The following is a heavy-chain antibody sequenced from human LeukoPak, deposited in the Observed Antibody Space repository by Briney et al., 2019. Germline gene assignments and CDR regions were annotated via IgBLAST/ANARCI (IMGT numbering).Heavy chain of an antibody. J-gene: IGHJ6*02. CDR1: GGSFSGYY. CDR2: INHSGST. D-gene: IGHD1-26*01. CDR3: ARAASTGAQGYYGMDV. Sequence: SETLSLTCAVYGGSFSGYYWSRIRQPPGKGLEWIGEINHSGSTNYNPSLKSRVTISVDTSKNQFSLKLSSVTAADTAVYYCARAASTGAQGYYGMDVWGQGTTVTVSS. V-gene: IGHV4-34*01.